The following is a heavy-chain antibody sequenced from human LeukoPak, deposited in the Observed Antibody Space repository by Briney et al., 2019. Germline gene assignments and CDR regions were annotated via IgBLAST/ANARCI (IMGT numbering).Heavy chain of an antibody. D-gene: IGHD3-9*01. CDR3: ARFDDWALDY. J-gene: IGHJ4*02. CDR2: IYYSGST. V-gene: IGHV4-39*07. CDR1: GGSISSYY. Sequence: SETLSLTCTVSGGSISSYYWSWIRQPPGKGLEWIGSIYYSGSTYYNPSLKSRVTISVDTSKNQFSLKLSSVTAADTAVYYCARFDDWALDYWGQGTLVTASS.